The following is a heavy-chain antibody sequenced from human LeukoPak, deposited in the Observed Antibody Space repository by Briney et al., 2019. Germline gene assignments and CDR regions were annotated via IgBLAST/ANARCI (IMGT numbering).Heavy chain of an antibody. J-gene: IGHJ2*01. D-gene: IGHD3-3*01. V-gene: IGHV4-4*07. CDR3: ARHTGVFGASSGAFDF. CDR2: IYNSGST. CDR1: GGSLGSYY. Sequence: PSETLSLTCTVSGGSLGSYYWSWIRQPAGKGLEWIGRIYNSGSTDFNPSLKSRVAMSQDTSRNHFSRKLNSVTAADTATYYCARHTGVFGASSGAFDFWGRGTLVTVSS.